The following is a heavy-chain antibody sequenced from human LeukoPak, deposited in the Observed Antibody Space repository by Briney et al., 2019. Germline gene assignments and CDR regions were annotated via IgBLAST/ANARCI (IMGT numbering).Heavy chain of an antibody. Sequence: PGGSLRRSCAASGFTFSSYAMSWVRQAPGKGLEWVSAISGSGGSTYYADSVKGRFTISRDNSKNTLYLQMNSLRAEDTAVYYCAKLYRNKISRGPFDYWGQGTLVTVSS. D-gene: IGHD1-14*01. V-gene: IGHV3-23*01. CDR2: ISGSGGST. CDR1: GFTFSSYA. CDR3: AKLYRNKISRGPFDY. J-gene: IGHJ4*02.